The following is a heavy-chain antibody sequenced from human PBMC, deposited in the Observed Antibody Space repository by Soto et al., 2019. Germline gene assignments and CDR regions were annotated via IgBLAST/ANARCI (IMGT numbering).Heavy chain of an antibody. CDR3: ARDPPRNWVDP. J-gene: IGHJ5*02. CDR1: GYTFTDYY. Sequence: ASVKVSCKASGYTFTDYYMHWVRQAPGQGLEWMGWVNPKSGGTNYAQKFQGRVTMTRDTSISTAYMELSRLRSDDTAMYYCARDPPRNWVDPWGQGILVTVSS. CDR2: VNPKSGGT. V-gene: IGHV1-2*02.